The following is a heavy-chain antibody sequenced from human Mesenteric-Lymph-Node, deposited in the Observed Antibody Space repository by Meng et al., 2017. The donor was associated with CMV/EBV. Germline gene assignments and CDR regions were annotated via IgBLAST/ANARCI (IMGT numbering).Heavy chain of an antibody. Sequence: ISCNGSASTFSGFWIGWVRQMPEKGLEWMGIIYPSDSDTIYNPSFQGQVTISVDRSTSTVFLQWISLKASDTGMYYCTRRAQTRFDTWGQGTLVTVSS. CDR1: ASTFSGFW. J-gene: IGHJ5*02. CDR3: TRRAQTRFDT. CDR2: IYPSDSDT. V-gene: IGHV5-51*01.